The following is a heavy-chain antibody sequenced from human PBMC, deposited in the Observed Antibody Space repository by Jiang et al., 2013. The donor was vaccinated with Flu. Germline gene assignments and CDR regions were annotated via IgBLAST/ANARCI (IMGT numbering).Heavy chain of an antibody. CDR1: GGSISSSNYY. J-gene: IGHJ4*02. Sequence: GPGLVKPSETLSLTCTVSGGSISSSNYYWGWIRQPPGKGLEWIGSIYYSGSTYYNPSLKSRVTISVDTSKNQFSLKLSSVTPADTAVYYCARLYSSSWYRHFDYWGQGTLVTVSS. D-gene: IGHD6-13*01. CDR3: ARLYSSSWYRHFDY. CDR2: IYYSGST. V-gene: IGHV4-39*01.